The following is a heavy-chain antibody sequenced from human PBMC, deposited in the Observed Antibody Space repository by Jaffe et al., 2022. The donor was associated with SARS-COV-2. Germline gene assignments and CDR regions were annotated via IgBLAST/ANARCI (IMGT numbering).Heavy chain of an antibody. Sequence: QVQLVESGGGVVQPGRSLRLSCAASGFTFSSYAMHWVRQAPGKGLEWVAVISYDGSNKYYADSVKGRFTISRDNSKNTLYLQMNSLRAEDTAVYYCAREGLELPSFDYWGQGTLVTVSS. J-gene: IGHJ4*02. CDR1: GFTFSSYA. D-gene: IGHD1-7*01. V-gene: IGHV3-30-3*01. CDR3: AREGLELPSFDY. CDR2: ISYDGSNK.